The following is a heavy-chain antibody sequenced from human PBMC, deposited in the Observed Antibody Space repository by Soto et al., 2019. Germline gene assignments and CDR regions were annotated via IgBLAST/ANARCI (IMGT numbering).Heavy chain of an antibody. J-gene: IGHJ4*02. CDR3: ATSTSSSWQNDY. V-gene: IGHV1-69*01. CDR1: GGTFNTFA. D-gene: IGHD6-13*01. Sequence: QVQLEQCGAEVKKPGSSVKVSCKASGGTFNTFAISWVRQAPGQGLEWIGGISPIFETANYAQRLQDRLTITADESMRTAYMELSRLTSDDTAIYFCATSTSSSWQNDYWGLGTLVVVSS. CDR2: ISPIFETA.